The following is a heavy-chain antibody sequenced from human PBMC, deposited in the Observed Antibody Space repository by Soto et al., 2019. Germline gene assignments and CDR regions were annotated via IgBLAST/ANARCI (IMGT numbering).Heavy chain of an antibody. CDR3: ARDILLWFGELPPRAHDAFDI. CDR1: GGSISSGGYF. CDR2: INYSGST. J-gene: IGHJ3*02. Sequence: QVQLQESGPGLVKPSQTLSLTCTVSGGSISSGGYFWSWIRQHPGKGLEWIGDINYSGSTYSNPSLKSRVTISVDTSKNQFSLKLSSVTAADTPVYYCARDILLWFGELPPRAHDAFDIWGQGTMVTVSS. V-gene: IGHV4-31*03. D-gene: IGHD3-10*01.